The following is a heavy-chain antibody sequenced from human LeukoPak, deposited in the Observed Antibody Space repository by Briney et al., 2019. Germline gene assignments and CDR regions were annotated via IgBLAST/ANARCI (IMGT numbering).Heavy chain of an antibody. J-gene: IGHJ6*02. Sequence: GGSLRLSCAASGFTFNNAWMSWVRQAPGKGLEWVGRIKSKTDGGTIDHAAPVKGRFTISRDDSKTTLYLQMNSLRAEDTAVYYCAKDREGSLRYFDWLTSLSYGMDVWGQGTTVTVSS. V-gene: IGHV3-15*01. D-gene: IGHD3-9*01. CDR2: IKSKTDGGTI. CDR3: AKDREGSLRYFDWLTSLSYGMDV. CDR1: GFTFNNAW.